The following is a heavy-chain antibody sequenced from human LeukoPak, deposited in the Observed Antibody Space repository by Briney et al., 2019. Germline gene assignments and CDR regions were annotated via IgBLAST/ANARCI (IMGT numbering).Heavy chain of an antibody. V-gene: IGHV3-64*01. CDR2: ISSNGGST. Sequence: GGSLRLSCAASGFTFSSYAMHWVRQAPGKGLEYVSAISSNGGSTYYANSVKGRFTISRDNSKNTLYLQMGSLRAEDMAVYYCARVNGLHYDSSGYPTYHFDYWGLGTLVTVSS. CDR3: ARVNGLHYDSSGYPTYHFDY. D-gene: IGHD3-22*01. CDR1: GFTFSSYA. J-gene: IGHJ4*02.